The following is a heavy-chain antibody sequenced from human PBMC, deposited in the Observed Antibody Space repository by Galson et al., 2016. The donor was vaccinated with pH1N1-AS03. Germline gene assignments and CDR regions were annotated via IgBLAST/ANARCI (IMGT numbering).Heavy chain of an antibody. CDR3: AKDLNGYYESSGLLDY. Sequence: LRLSCAASGFTFSNFGMHWVRQAPGKGLEWVAVISYDGNYKHYGDSVKGRFTISRDNSRNTVYLQMNSLRAEDTAMFYCAKDLNGYYESSGLLDYWGQGTLVTVSS. CDR2: ISYDGNYK. D-gene: IGHD3-22*01. V-gene: IGHV3-30*18. J-gene: IGHJ4*02. CDR1: GFTFSNFG.